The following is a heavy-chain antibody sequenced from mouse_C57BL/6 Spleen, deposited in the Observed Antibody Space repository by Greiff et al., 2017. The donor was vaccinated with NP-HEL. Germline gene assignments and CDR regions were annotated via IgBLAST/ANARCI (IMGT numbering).Heavy chain of an antibody. CDR1: GYTFTDYN. V-gene: IGHV1-22*01. D-gene: IGHD2-4*01. CDR2: INPNNGGT. Sequence: VQLQQSGPELVKPGASVKMSCKASGYTFTDYNMHWVKQSHGKSLEWIGYINPNNGGTSYNQKFKGKATLTVNKSSSTAYMELRSLTSEDSAVYYCAKIYYDYERAMDYWGQGTSVTVSS. J-gene: IGHJ4*01. CDR3: AKIYYDYERAMDY.